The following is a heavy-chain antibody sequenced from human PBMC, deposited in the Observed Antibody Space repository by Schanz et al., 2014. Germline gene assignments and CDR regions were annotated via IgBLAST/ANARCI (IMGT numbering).Heavy chain of an antibody. CDR3: ARQGDVYRLDY. D-gene: IGHD1-26*01. Sequence: QVQLQESGPGLVKPSETLSLTCTVSGASISFYDWNWIRQSPGKGLEWIGYIYHSGSPIYNPSLQIRVTISIETPKTHFSWKMESVPAADTAMYFCARQGDVYRLDYWGQGTLVTVTS. CDR1: GASISFYD. V-gene: IGHV4-59*08. CDR2: IYHSGSP. J-gene: IGHJ4*02.